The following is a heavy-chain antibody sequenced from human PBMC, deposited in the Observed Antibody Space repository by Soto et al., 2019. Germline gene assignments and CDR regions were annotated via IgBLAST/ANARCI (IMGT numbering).Heavy chain of an antibody. V-gene: IGHV3-30*18. CDR1: GFTFSSDG. CDR2: ISYDGSNK. J-gene: IGHJ4*02. D-gene: IGHD6-25*01. Sequence: GGSLRLSCADSGFTFSSDGLHWVRQAPGKGLEWVAVISYDGSNKYYADSVKGRFTISRDNSKNTLYLQMNSLRAEDTAVYYCAKVKESGYGRYFDYWGQGTLVTVSS. CDR3: AKVKESGYGRYFDY.